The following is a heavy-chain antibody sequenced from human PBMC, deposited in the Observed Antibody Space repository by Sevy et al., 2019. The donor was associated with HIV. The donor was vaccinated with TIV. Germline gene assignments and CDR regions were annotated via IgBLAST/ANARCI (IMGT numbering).Heavy chain of an antibody. CDR1: GFTFSSYW. CDR3: ARDYPNNYYDSSGTNYYYGMDV. Sequence: GGSLRLSCAASGFTFSSYWMSWVRQAPGKGLEWVANIKQDGSEKYYVDSVKGRFTISRDNAKNSLYLQMNSLRAEDTAVYYCARDYPNNYYDSSGTNYYYGMDVRGQGTTVTVSS. V-gene: IGHV3-7*01. J-gene: IGHJ6*02. D-gene: IGHD3-22*01. CDR2: IKQDGSEK.